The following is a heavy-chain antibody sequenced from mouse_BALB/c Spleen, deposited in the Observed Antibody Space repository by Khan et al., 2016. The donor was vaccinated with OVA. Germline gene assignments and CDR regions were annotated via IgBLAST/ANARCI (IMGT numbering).Heavy chain of an antibody. CDR1: GYTFTDYS. CDR3: TVYTMNC. J-gene: IGHJ4*01. CDR2: INTETGEL. Sequence: QIQLVQSGPELKKPGVTVKISCKASGYTFTDYSMHWVKYAPGKGLKWMGWINTETGELTYAYDFKGRFAFSSKTSASTAYLQCNNHKNEDTATYFCTVYTMNCWGQGTSITVSS. V-gene: IGHV9-2-1*01.